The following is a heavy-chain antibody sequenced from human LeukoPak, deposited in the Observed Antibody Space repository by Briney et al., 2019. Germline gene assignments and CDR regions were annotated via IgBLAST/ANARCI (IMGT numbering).Heavy chain of an antibody. V-gene: IGHV6-1*01. CDR1: GDSVSSNSAA. CDR3: ARDRGGYDAYFDY. Sequence: SQTLSLTCAISGDSVSSNSAAWNWLRPSPSIGLEWLGRKYYRYKWYNDYAVSVKSRITINPDTYKNQFSLQLNSVTPEDTAVYYCARDRGGYDAYFDYWGQGTLVTVSS. D-gene: IGHD5-12*01. J-gene: IGHJ4*02. CDR2: KYYRYKWYN.